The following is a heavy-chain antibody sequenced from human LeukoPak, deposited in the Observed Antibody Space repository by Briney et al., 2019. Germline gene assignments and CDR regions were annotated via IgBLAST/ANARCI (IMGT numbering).Heavy chain of an antibody. CDR1: GGTFSSYA. D-gene: IGHD2-15*01. CDR3: ARAEYRYCSGGSCKYNWFDP. V-gene: IGHV1-69*13. J-gene: IGHJ5*02. Sequence: SVTVSCKASGGTFSSYAISWVRQAPGQGLEWMGGIIPLFGTANYAQKFQGRVTITADESTSTAYMELSSLRSEDTAVYYCARAEYRYCSGGSCKYNWFDPWGQGTLVTVST. CDR2: IIPLFGTA.